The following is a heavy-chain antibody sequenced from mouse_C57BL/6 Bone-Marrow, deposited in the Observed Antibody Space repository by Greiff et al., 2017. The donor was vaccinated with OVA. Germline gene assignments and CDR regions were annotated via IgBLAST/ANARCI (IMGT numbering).Heavy chain of an antibody. Sequence: SGGGLLKPVGSLKLSCAASGFTFSSYAMSWVRQTPEKRLEWVATISDGGSYTYYPDNVKGRFTISRDNAKNNLYLQMSHLKSEDTAMYYCARGPYAFYAMDYWGQGTSVTVSS. CDR3: ARGPYAFYAMDY. D-gene: IGHD6-5*01. J-gene: IGHJ4*01. V-gene: IGHV5-4*01. CDR2: ISDGGSYT. CDR1: GFTFSSYA.